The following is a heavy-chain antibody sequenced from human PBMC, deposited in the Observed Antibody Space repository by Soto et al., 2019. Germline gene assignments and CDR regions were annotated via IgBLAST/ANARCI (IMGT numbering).Heavy chain of an antibody. V-gene: IGHV1-69*12. Sequence: QVQLVQSGAEVKKPGSSVKVSCKASGGTFSSYAISWVRQAPGQGLEWMGGIIPIFGTANYAQKFQGRVTIXADSSXXTAYMELSSLRSEDTAVYYCARALTPYDSSGYYDYWGQGTLVTVSS. J-gene: IGHJ4*02. CDR3: ARALTPYDSSGYYDY. D-gene: IGHD3-22*01. CDR2: IIPIFGTA. CDR1: GGTFSSYA.